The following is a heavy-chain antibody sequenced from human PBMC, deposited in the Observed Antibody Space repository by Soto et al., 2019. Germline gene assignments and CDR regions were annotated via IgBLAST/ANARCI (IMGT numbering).Heavy chain of an antibody. CDR2: INPSGGST. CDR3: TRAGAYCGGDCYSDY. Sequence: QVQLVQSGAEVKKPGASVKVSCKASGYTFTNYYIHWVRQAPGQGLEWMGIINPSGGSTTYEQKFQARVTMTRDTSTNTVYMELSSLRSEDTAVYYCTRAGAYCGGDCYSDYWGQGTLVTVSS. J-gene: IGHJ4*02. V-gene: IGHV1-46*03. CDR1: GYTFTNYY. D-gene: IGHD2-21*02.